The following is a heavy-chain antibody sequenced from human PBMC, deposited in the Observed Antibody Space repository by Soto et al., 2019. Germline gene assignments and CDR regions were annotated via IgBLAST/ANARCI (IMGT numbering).Heavy chain of an antibody. CDR3: ANSRTRSIVGATYFDY. V-gene: IGHV3-23*01. Sequence: EVQLLESGGGLVQPGGSLRLSCAASGFTFSSYAMSWVRQAPGKGLEWVSAISGSGGSTYYADSVKGRFTISRDNSKNTLYLQMNSLRAEDTAVYYCANSRTRSIVGATYFDYWGQGTLVTVSS. D-gene: IGHD1-26*01. CDR2: ISGSGGST. J-gene: IGHJ4*02. CDR1: GFTFSSYA.